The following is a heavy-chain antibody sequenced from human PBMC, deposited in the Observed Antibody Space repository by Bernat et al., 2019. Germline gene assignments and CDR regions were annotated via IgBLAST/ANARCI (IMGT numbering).Heavy chain of an antibody. V-gene: IGHV4-34*01. D-gene: IGHD3-10*01. CDR1: GGSFSGYY. CDR2: INHSGST. Sequence: QVQLQQWGAGLLKPSETLSLTCAVYGGSFSGYYWSWIRQPPGKGLEWIGEINHSGSTNYNPSLKSRVTISVDTYKNQFSLKLSSVTAAETAVYYWARGSRSGSYFRTNRGHFDYWGQGTLVTVSS. CDR3: ARGSRSGSYFRTNRGHFDY. J-gene: IGHJ4*02.